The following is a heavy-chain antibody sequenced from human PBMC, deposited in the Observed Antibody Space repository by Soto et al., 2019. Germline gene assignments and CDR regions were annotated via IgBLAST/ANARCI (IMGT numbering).Heavy chain of an antibody. V-gene: IGHV5-10-1*01. J-gene: IGHJ6*02. CDR1: GDSFTSYW. D-gene: IGHD6-6*01. CDR2: IDPSDSYT. Sequence: PGESLKISCNGSGDSFTSYWISWVRQMPGKGLEWMGRIDPSDSYTNYSPSFQGHVTISADKSISTAYLQWSSLKASDTAMYYCARWFRYSSSSSIYYGMDVWGQGTTVTVSS. CDR3: ARWFRYSSSSSIYYGMDV.